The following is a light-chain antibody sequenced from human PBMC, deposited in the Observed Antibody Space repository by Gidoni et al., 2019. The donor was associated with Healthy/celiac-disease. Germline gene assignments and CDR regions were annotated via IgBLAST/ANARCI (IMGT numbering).Light chain of an antibody. CDR1: SSDVGGYNY. J-gene: IGLJ1*01. CDR2: DVS. Sequence: HSALTQPRPVSGSPGPSVTISCTGTSSDVGGYNYVSWYQQHPGKAPKLMIYDVSKRPSGVPDRFSGSKSGNTASLTISGLQAEDEADYYCCSYAGSYTFVFGTGTKVTVL. V-gene: IGLV2-11*01. CDR3: CSYAGSYTFV.